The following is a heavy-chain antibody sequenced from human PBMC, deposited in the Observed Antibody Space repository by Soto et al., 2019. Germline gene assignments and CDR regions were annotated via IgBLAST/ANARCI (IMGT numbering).Heavy chain of an antibody. V-gene: IGHV1-69*06. CDR1: GGTFSSYA. D-gene: IGHD3-16*01. J-gene: IGHJ3*02. CDR2: IIPIFGTA. CDR3: ARRSNTGEVAFDI. Sequence: SVKVSCKASGGTFSSYAISWVRQAPGQGLEWMGGIIPIFGTANYAQKFQGRVTITADKSTSTAYMELSSLRSEDTAVYYCARRSNTGEVAFDIWGQGTMVTVSS.